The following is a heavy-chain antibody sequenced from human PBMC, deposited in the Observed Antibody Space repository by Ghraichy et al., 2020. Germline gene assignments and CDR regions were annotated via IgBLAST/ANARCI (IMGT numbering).Heavy chain of an antibody. CDR3: SKGIAAGTSTIYYFYDGMDV. D-gene: IGHD6-13*01. CDR2: ISGSGGDT. V-gene: IGHV3-23*01. CDR1: GFIFSSYA. J-gene: IGHJ6*02. Sequence: GGSLRLSCAASGFIFSSYAMSWVRQAPGKGLEWVSGISGSGGDTYYADSVKGRFTISRDNSKNTLYLQMNSLRAEDTAVYYCSKGIAAGTSTIYYFYDGMDVWGQGTTVTVSS.